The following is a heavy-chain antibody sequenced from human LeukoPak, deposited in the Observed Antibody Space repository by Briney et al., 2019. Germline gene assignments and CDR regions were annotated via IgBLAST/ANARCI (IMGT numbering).Heavy chain of an antibody. J-gene: IGHJ4*02. D-gene: IGHD6-13*01. V-gene: IGHV3-30*04. CDR3: AKGPYSSSWYSFYYFDY. CDR1: GFPFTVYP. CDR2: ISYDGSNK. Sequence: GGSLRLSCAASGFPFTVYPTHWVRQAPGKGLEWVAVISYDGSNKYYADSVKGRFTISRDNSKNTLYLQMNSLRAEDTAVYYCAKGPYSSSWYSFYYFDYWGQGTLVTVSS.